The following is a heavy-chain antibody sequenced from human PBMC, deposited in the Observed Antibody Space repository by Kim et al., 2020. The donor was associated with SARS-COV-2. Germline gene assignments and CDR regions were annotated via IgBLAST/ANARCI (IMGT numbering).Heavy chain of an antibody. Sequence: GGSLRLSCAASGVAFSDSPMHWVRQAPGKGLEWVGHIRRRSESYATAYAASLTGRFTISRDDSENMVYLQMNNLKTEDTAMYYFARQSSSCHDYWGQGT. J-gene: IGHJ4*02. CDR1: GVAFSDSP. CDR3: ARQSSSCHDY. V-gene: IGHV3-73*01. CDR2: IRRRSESYAT. D-gene: IGHD2-15*01.